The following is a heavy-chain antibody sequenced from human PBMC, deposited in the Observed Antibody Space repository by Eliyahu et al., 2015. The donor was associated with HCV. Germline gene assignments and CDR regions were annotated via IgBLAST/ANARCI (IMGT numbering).Heavy chain of an antibody. Sequence: EVQLVESGGGLVNPGGSLRLSCAASGFSFTSAWLRWVRQAPGKGLEWVARIRSKPDGATTDYAAPVKGRFTISRDDSKSTFYLQMNNLKTDDTAVYYCNTDTVVAAPDYWGQGVLVTVSS. CDR2: IRSKPDGATT. D-gene: IGHD4-23*01. CDR3: NTDTVVAAPDY. CDR1: GFSFTSAW. J-gene: IGHJ4*02. V-gene: IGHV3-15*01.